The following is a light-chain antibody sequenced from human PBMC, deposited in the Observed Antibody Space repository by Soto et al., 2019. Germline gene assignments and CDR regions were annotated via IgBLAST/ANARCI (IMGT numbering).Light chain of an antibody. J-gene: IGKJ1*01. Sequence: DIQMTQSPSSLSASVGDRVTITCRASQSISSYLNWYQHKPGKAPKLLIYAAFSLQSGVPSRFRGSGSGTDFTLTISSLQPEDFASYYCQQSYSTPWTFGQGNKVEIK. CDR2: AAF. CDR1: QSISSY. V-gene: IGKV1-39*01. CDR3: QQSYSTPWT.